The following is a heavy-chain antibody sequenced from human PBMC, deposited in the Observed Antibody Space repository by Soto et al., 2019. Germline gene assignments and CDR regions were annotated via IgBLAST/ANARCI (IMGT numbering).Heavy chain of an antibody. CDR2: INGDGSST. V-gene: IGHV3-74*01. CDR1: GFTFSSYW. Sequence: PGGSLRLSCAASGFTFSSYWMHWVRQAPGKGLVWVSRINGDGSSTSYADSVKGRFAISRDNARNTLFLQMNSLRAEDTAVYFCARGPPGYNNSGYVGDYWGQGTLVTVSS. CDR3: ARGPPGYNNSGYVGDY. D-gene: IGHD6-25*01. J-gene: IGHJ4*02.